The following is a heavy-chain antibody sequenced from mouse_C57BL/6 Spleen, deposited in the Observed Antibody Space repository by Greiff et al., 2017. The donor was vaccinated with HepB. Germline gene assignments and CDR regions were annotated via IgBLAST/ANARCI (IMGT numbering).Heavy chain of an antibody. Sequence: VQLKESGPELVKPGASVKISCKASGYAFSSSWMNWVKQRPGKGLEWIGRIYPGDGDTNYNGKFKGKATLTADKSSSTAYMQLSSLTSEDSAVYFCAREGWDYAMDYWGQGTSVTVSS. CDR1: GYAFSSSW. V-gene: IGHV1-82*01. CDR2: IYPGDGDT. D-gene: IGHD1-1*02. CDR3: AREGWDYAMDY. J-gene: IGHJ4*01.